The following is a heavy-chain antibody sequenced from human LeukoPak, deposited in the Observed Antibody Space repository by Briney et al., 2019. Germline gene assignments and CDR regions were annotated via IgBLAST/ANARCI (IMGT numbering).Heavy chain of an antibody. J-gene: IGHJ5*02. D-gene: IGHD3-9*01. Sequence: SETLSLTCAVYGGSFSGYHWSWIRQPPGKGLEWIGEINHSGSTNYNPSLKSRVTISVDTSKNQFSLKLSSVTAADTAVYYCARENVLRYFPFDPWGQGTLVTVSS. CDR1: GGSFSGYH. CDR2: INHSGST. CDR3: ARENVLRYFPFDP. V-gene: IGHV4-34*01.